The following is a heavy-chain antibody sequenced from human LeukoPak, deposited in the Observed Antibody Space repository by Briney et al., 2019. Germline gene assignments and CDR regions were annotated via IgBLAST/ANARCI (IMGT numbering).Heavy chain of an antibody. CDR1: GGSISSYY. D-gene: IGHD1-26*01. Sequence: SETLSLTCTVSGGSISSYYWSWIRQPAGKGLEWIGRIYISGSTNYNPSLKSRVTMSVDTSKNQFSLKLSSVTAADTAVYYCARDLYQRASYNWFDPWGQGTLVTVSS. J-gene: IGHJ5*02. CDR3: ARDLYQRASYNWFDP. CDR2: IYISGST. V-gene: IGHV4-4*07.